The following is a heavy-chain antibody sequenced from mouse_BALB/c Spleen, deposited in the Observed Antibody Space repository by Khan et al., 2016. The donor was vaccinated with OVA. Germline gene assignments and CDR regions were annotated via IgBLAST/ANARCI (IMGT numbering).Heavy chain of an antibody. CDR2: INPSTGYT. CDR3: ARRGLRWDFAY. CDR1: GYTFINYW. D-gene: IGHD1-1*01. V-gene: IGHV1-7*01. Sequence: QVQLKESGAELAKPGASVKMSCKASGYTFINYWILWVKQRPGQGLEWIGYINPSTGYTEYNQNFKDKATLTADKSSSPAYMQLSSLTSEDSAVYYCARRGLRWDFAYWGQGTTRTVSS. J-gene: IGHJ2*01.